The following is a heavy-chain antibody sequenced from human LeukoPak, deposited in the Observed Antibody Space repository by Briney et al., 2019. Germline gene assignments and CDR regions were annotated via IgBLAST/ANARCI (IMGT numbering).Heavy chain of an antibody. D-gene: IGHD1-7*01. CDR3: ARGLEETGTTLIWFDP. J-gene: IGHJ5*02. CDR2: INHSGST. Sequence: SETLSLTCAVYGGSFSGYYWRWIRQPPGKGREGSGEINHSGSTNYNPSFKRRVTISVDTSKNQFSLKLSSVTAADTAVYYCARGLEETGTTLIWFDPWGQGTLVTVSS. CDR1: GGSFSGYY. V-gene: IGHV4-34*01.